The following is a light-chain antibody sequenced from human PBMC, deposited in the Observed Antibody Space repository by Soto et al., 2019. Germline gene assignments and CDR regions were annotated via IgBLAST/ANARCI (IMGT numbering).Light chain of an antibody. V-gene: IGKV1-33*01. Sequence: DIQMTQSPSSLSASVGDRVTITCHASQDITNSLNWYHQKPGKAPNLLIHDASSLGTGVPSRFSGSGSGTYFTFTITSLQPGDIGTYYCQQSDDFPLTFGGGTKVEVK. CDR3: QQSDDFPLT. CDR2: DAS. CDR1: QDITNS. J-gene: IGKJ4*01.